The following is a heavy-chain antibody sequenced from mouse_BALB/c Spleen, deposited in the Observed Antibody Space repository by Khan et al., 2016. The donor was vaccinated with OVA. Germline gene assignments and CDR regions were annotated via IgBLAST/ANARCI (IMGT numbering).Heavy chain of an antibody. Sequence: LQQSGPELMKPGASVKISCKASGYSFTSYYIHWIMQSHGKSLEWIGYIDPFSGGITYNQKFKGKATLTVDKSSSTAYIYFSNLTSEDSAVYYGTRHGYVAWFTYWGQGTLVTVSA. CDR1: GYSFTSYY. D-gene: IGHD2-2*01. V-gene: IGHV1S135*01. J-gene: IGHJ3*01. CDR3: TRHGYVAWFTY. CDR2: IDPFSGGI.